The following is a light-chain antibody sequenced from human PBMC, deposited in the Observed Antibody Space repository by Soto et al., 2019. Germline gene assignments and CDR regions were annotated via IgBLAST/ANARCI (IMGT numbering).Light chain of an antibody. CDR1: ETITDF. Sequence: DIQMTQSPPSLSASVGDRVTITCRASETITDFLNWYQLKPGKDPKLLIYSAANLQPGVPSRFSGSGYGTDFTLTLRGLQHEDSATYYCQQNFSPFVTFGAGTKVEV. V-gene: IGKV1-39*01. CDR2: SAA. CDR3: QQNFSPFVT. J-gene: IGKJ4*01.